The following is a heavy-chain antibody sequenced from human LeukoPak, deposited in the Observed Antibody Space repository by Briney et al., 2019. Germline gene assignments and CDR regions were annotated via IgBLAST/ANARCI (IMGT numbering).Heavy chain of an antibody. CDR3: ARRTFGGVIAY. CDR1: GFTFSNAW. CDR2: INHSGST. V-gene: IGHV4-34*01. D-gene: IGHD3-16*02. Sequence: GSLRLSCAASGFTFSNAWMSWVRQAPGKGLEWIGEINHSGSTNYSPSLKSRVTLSVDTSKNQFSLRLSSVTAADTAVYYCARRTFGGVIAYWGQGTLVTVSS. J-gene: IGHJ4*02.